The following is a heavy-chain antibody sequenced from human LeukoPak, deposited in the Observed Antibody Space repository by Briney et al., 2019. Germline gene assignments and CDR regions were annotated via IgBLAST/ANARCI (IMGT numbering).Heavy chain of an antibody. Sequence: ASVKVSCKASGYTFTSYAMHWVRQAPGQRLEWMGWINAGNGNTKCSQKFQGRVTITRDTSASTAYMELSSLRSEDTAVYYCAREDPPVLLWFGELRSAFDPWGQGTLVTVSS. J-gene: IGHJ5*02. CDR2: INAGNGNT. CDR3: AREDPPVLLWFGELRSAFDP. D-gene: IGHD3-10*01. CDR1: GYTFTSYA. V-gene: IGHV1-3*01.